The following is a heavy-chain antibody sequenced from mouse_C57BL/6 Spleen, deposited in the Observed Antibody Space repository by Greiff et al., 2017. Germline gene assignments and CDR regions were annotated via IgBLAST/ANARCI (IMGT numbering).Heavy chain of an antibody. CDR1: GFTFSSYG. J-gene: IGHJ2*01. CDR2: ISSGGSYT. D-gene: IGHD1-1*01. Sequence: EVMLVESGGDLVKPGGSLKLSCAASGFTFSSYGMSWVRQTPDKRLEWVATISSGGSYTYYPDSVKGRFTISRDNAKNTLYLQMSSLKSEDTAMYYCARNYGSSYGSYFDYWGQGTTLTVSS. V-gene: IGHV5-6*02. CDR3: ARNYGSSYGSYFDY.